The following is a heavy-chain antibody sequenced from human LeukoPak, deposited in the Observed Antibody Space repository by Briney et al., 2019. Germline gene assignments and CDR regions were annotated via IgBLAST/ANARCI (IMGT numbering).Heavy chain of an antibody. D-gene: IGHD1-26*01. V-gene: IGHV4-34*01. Sequence: SETLSLTCAVYGDSFSGYYWRWLRQPPGKGLEGVGEINHSGRNNYNTSLKSRVTISVKTSKKQFSLKQSYVEGADTAGEYCAIAPRGWTIVGAAHWFYPWGQGTLVTVSS. CDR2: INHSGRN. CDR1: GDSFSGYY. CDR3: AIAPRGWTIVGAAHWFYP. J-gene: IGHJ5*02.